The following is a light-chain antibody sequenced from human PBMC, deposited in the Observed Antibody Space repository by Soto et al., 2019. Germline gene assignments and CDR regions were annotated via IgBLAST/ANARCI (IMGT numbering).Light chain of an antibody. CDR1: QSVSSD. CDR3: QQYNGWPIT. Sequence: EIVMTQSPATLSVSPGETATRSCRSSQSVSSDLAWYHQKPVHAPGRVSYGGSTRTTGIPAMFSGSRPGTEFTLPIISMLAEDFAVYYCQQYNGWPITFGQRTRPE. CDR2: GGS. V-gene: IGKV3-15*01. J-gene: IGKJ5*01.